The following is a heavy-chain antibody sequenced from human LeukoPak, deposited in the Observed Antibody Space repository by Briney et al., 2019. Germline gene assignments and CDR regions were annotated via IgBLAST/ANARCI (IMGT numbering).Heavy chain of an antibody. J-gene: IGHJ4*02. CDR1: GYNFTGYY. CDR2: INPNSGTT. D-gene: IGHD1-26*01. V-gene: IGHV1-2*02. Sequence: ASVKVSCKAFGYNFTGYYLHWVRQAPGQGLEWMGWINPNSGTTDYAQKFQGRVTLTRDTSSTTAYMEMTGLTSDDTAVYYCARGGGSWDYWGQGTLVTVSS. CDR3: ARGGGSWDY.